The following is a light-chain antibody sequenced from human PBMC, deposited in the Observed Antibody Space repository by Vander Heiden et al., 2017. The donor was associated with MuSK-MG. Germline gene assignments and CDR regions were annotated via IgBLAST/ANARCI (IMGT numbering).Light chain of an antibody. CDR1: RSNIGTNT. V-gene: IGLV1-44*01. Sequence: QFVFTQPPSAAGTPGPTVTISCSGGRSNIGTNTVTWYQQFPGTAPKLLIYRDYQRPSGVPDRFSASNSGTSASLNITGLQSEDEADYYWAAWDDILNALVFGGGTRMTVL. CDR3: AAWDDILNALV. CDR2: RDY. J-gene: IGLJ3*02.